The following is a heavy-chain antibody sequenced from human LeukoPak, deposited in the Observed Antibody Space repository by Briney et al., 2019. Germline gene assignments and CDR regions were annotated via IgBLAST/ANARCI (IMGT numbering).Heavy chain of an antibody. V-gene: IGHV1-18*01. CDR1: GYTFTSYG. CDR2: ISAYNGGT. CDR3: ASLVGVGATFDY. D-gene: IGHD1-26*01. J-gene: IGHJ4*02. Sequence: ASVKVSCKASGYTFTSYGISWVRQAPGQGLEWMGWISAYNGGTNYAQKFQGRVTMTRDTSISTAYMELSRLRSDDTAVYYCASLVGVGATFDYWGQGTLVTVSS.